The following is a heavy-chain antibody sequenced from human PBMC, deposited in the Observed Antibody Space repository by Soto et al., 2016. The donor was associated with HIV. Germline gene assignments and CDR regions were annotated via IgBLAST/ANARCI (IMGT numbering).Heavy chain of an antibody. CDR3: ARDVRGVFDY. CDR2: INPNSGDT. V-gene: IGHV1-2*02. D-gene: IGHD3-10*02. J-gene: IGHJ4*02. CDR1: GYTFTGYY. Sequence: QVQLVQSGAEVKKPGASVKVSCKTSGYTFTGYYMHWVRQAPGQGLEWMGWINPNSGDTDYVQNFQGRVTMTRDTSISTAYMELSRLRSDDTAVYYCARDVRGVFDYWSQGTLVTVSS.